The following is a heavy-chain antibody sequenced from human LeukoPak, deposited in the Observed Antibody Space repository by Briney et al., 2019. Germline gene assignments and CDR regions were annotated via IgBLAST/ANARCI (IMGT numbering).Heavy chain of an antibody. D-gene: IGHD1-26*01. V-gene: IGHV4-4*07. J-gene: IGHJ4*02. Sequence: SETLSLTCTVSADSISGYYWSWVRQPAGKGLEWIGRVYSSGSTNYNSSPRSRVTLSADSSKNQFFLRLTSVTAADTAVYYCARGGRSFPYFDHWGQGILVTVSS. CDR2: VYSSGST. CDR3: ARGGRSFPYFDH. CDR1: ADSISGYY.